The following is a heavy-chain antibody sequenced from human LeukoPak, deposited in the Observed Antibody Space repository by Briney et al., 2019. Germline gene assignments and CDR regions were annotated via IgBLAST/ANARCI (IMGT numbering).Heavy chain of an antibody. V-gene: IGHV1-69*06. D-gene: IGHD3-22*01. CDR3: ATHYYDSSGYYYGSFSDAFDI. J-gene: IGHJ3*02. Sequence: SVKVSCKASGGTFSSYAISWVRQAPGQGLEWMGGIIPIFGTANYAQKFQGRVTITADKSTSTAYMELSSLRSEDTAVYYCATHYYDSSGYYYGSFSDAFDIWGQGTMVTVSS. CDR2: IIPIFGTA. CDR1: GGTFSSYA.